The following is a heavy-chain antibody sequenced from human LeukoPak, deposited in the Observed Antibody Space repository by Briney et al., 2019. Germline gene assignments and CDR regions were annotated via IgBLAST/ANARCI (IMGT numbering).Heavy chain of an antibody. D-gene: IGHD4-17*01. Sequence: GGSLRLSCAASGFTFSDHYMDRVRQAPGKGLEWVGRTRNKANSYTTEYAASVKGRFTISRDDSKNSLYLQMNSLKTEDTAVYYCARDRVTTLNWYFDLWGRGTLVTVSS. CDR1: GFTFSDHY. CDR2: TRNKANSYTT. V-gene: IGHV3-72*01. J-gene: IGHJ2*01. CDR3: ARDRVTTLNWYFDL.